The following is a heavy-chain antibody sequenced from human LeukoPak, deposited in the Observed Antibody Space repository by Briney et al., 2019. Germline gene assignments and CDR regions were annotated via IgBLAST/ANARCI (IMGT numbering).Heavy chain of an antibody. Sequence: GGSLRLSCAASGFTFSSSDMHWVRQPTGKGLEWVSAIGPTGDTYYPGSVKGRFTISRENARNSLYLQMNSLRAGDTAVYYCAKSSLSFGVVINLGYWGQGTLVTVSS. J-gene: IGHJ4*02. CDR1: GFTFSSSD. V-gene: IGHV3-13*01. CDR2: IGPTGDT. CDR3: AKSSLSFGVVINLGY. D-gene: IGHD3-3*01.